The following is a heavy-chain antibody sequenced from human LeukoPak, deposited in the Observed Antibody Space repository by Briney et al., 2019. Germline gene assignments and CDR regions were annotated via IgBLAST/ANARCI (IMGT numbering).Heavy chain of an antibody. CDR2: IKQDGSAK. D-gene: IGHD2-2*01. J-gene: IGHJ5*02. CDR1: GFTFSSYW. Sequence: GGSLRLSCAASGFTFSSYWMNWVRQAPGKGLEWVANIKQDGSAKYYVDSVKGRFTISRDNAKNSLYLQMNSLRAEDTAVYYCAKRLGEPAIRDWFDPWGQGTLVTVSS. CDR3: AKRLGEPAIRDWFDP. V-gene: IGHV3-7*01.